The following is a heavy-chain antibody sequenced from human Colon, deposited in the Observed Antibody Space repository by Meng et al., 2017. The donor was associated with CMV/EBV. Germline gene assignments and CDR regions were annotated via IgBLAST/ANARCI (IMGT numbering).Heavy chain of an antibody. V-gene: IGHV3-7*01. Sequence: GESLKISCAASGFTFSSYWMSWVRQAPGKGLEWVANLKQDGSEKYYVDSVKGRFTASRDNARNSLYLQMNSLRAEDTAVYYCARNEKSSRRLPYDYWGQGTLVTVSS. D-gene: IGHD2-2*01. CDR3: ARNEKSSRRLPYDY. CDR1: GFTFSSYW. J-gene: IGHJ4*02. CDR2: LKQDGSEK.